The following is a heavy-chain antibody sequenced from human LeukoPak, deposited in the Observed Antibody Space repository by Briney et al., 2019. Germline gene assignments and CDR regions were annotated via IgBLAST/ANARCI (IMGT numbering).Heavy chain of an antibody. D-gene: IGHD6-19*01. CDR3: ARDFQWLRAMDV. V-gene: IGHV3-30-3*01. Sequence: GGSLRLSCAASGFTFSDYAMHWVRQAPGKGLEWVAVMSYDGSNKYYADSVKGRFTISRDNSKNTLYVQMNSLRVEDTAVYYCARDFQWLRAMDVWGQGTTVTAS. J-gene: IGHJ6*02. CDR2: MSYDGSNK. CDR1: GFTFSDYA.